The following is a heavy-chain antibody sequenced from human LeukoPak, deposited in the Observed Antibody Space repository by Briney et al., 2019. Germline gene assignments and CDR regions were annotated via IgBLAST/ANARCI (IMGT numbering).Heavy chain of an antibody. V-gene: IGHV4-34*01. Sequence: SETLSLTCAVYGGSFSGYFWSWIRQPPGKGLEWVGEINHSGSTNYNPSLKSRVTISVDTSKNQFSLKLSSVTAADTAVYYCARDGYYDSSGYPIPFDYWGQGTLVTVSS. CDR3: ARDGYYDSSGYPIPFDY. CDR1: GGSFSGYF. J-gene: IGHJ4*02. CDR2: INHSGST. D-gene: IGHD3-22*01.